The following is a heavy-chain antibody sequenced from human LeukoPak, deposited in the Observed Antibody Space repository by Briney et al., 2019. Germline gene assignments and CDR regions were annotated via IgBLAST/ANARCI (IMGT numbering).Heavy chain of an antibody. Sequence: GGSLRLSCAASGFTFSSYAMSWVRQAPGKGLEWVANIKQDGSEKYYVDSVKGRFTISRDNAKNSLYLQMNSLRAEDTAVYYCGRVTGGFFDYWGQGTLVTVSS. CDR1: GFTFSSYA. D-gene: IGHD2-21*02. J-gene: IGHJ4*02. CDR2: IKQDGSEK. V-gene: IGHV3-7*01. CDR3: GRVTGGFFDY.